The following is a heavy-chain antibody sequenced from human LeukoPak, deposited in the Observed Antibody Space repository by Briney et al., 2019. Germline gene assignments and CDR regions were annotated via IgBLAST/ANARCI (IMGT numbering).Heavy chain of an antibody. CDR1: GFTFSRHG. CDR2: ISDDGSRK. D-gene: IGHD3-3*01. V-gene: IGHV3-30*03. J-gene: IGHJ4*02. CDR3: ARDRAWNYFDY. Sequence: GGSLRLSCAPSGFTFSRHGMHWVRQAPGKGLEWVAIISDDGSRKYYAHSVEGRFTISRDNSKNTLYLQMDSLRAEDTAVYYCARDRAWNYFDYWGQGTLVTVSS.